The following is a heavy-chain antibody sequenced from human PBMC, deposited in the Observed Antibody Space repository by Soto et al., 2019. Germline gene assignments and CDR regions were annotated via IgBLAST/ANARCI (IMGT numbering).Heavy chain of an antibody. CDR2: IIPIFGTV. D-gene: IGHD5-12*01. CDR1: GGTFSNYP. J-gene: IGHJ2*01. Sequence: QVQLVQSGAEVKKPGSSVKVSCKASGGTFSNYPISWVRQAPGQGLEWMGGIIPIFGTVNYAQKFQGRVTVTADESTSTAYMELSTLRSEDTAVYSCARGNHRWLQLWYFHLRGRGTLVTVSS. CDR3: ARGNHRWLQLWYFHL. V-gene: IGHV1-69*12.